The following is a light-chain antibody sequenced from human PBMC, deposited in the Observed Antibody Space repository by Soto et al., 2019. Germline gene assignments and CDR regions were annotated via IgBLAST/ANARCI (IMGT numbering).Light chain of an antibody. Sequence: QSVLTQPRSVSGSPGQSVTISSTATGSDVGDSSHVSWYQLHPGKAPKLMIYEVNNRPSGVPDRFSGSKSGSTASLTISGLQAEDEAEYYCCLSPGSLTWLFGGGTKLTVL. J-gene: IGLJ3*02. V-gene: IGLV2-11*01. CDR1: GSDVGDSSH. CDR2: EVN. CDR3: CLSPGSLTWL.